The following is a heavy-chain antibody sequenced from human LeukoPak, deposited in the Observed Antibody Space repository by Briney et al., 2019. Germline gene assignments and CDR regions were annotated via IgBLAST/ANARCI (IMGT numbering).Heavy chain of an antibody. D-gene: IGHD5-18*01. CDR3: ARARDTAMVLDWYFDL. V-gene: IGHV4-30-2*01. CDR1: GGSISSSSYY. CDR2: IYHSGST. J-gene: IGHJ2*01. Sequence: SETLSLTCTVSGGSISSSSYYWGWIRQPPGKGLEWIGYIYHSGSTYYNPSLKSRVTISVDRSKNQFSLKLSSVTAADTAVYYCARARDTAMVLDWYFDLWGRGTLVTVSS.